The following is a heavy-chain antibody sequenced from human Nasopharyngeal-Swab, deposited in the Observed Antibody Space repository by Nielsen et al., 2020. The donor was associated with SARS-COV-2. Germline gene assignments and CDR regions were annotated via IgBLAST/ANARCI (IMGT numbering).Heavy chain of an antibody. Sequence: SLKISCAASGFTFDDYAMHWVRQAPGKGLEWVSGISWNSGSIGHADPVKGRFTISRDNAKNSLYLQMISLRAEDTALYYCAKDGDHGDFTVGIDSRGQGTLVTVSS. CDR3: AKDGDHGDFTVGIDS. V-gene: IGHV3-9*01. J-gene: IGHJ4*02. D-gene: IGHD4-17*01. CDR2: ISWNSGSI. CDR1: GFTFDDYA.